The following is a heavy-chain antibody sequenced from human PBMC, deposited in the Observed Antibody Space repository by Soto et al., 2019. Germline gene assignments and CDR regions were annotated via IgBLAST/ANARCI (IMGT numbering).Heavy chain of an antibody. CDR3: ARGNLSFDFDS. CDR1: GFNFGFFG. D-gene: IGHD1-26*01. J-gene: IGHJ4*02. Sequence: QIQLVASGGDVVQPGKSLRLSCAASGFNFGFFGMHWVHQAPGKGLEWVAFISGDGINTQYADSVRGRFTLSRDYSRKTMYLQMDSLRDEDTALYYCARGNLSFDFDSWGLGTLVTVSS. CDR2: ISGDGINT. V-gene: IGHV3-30*03.